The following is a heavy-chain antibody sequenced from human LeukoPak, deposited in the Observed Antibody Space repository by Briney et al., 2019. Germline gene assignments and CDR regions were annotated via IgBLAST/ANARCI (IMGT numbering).Heavy chain of an antibody. D-gene: IGHD5-18*01. CDR3: ARAYSYGSDYYYGMDV. CDR2: ISGYNGNT. V-gene: IGHV1-18*01. Sequence: AAVKVCCTASGYTFTSYGISWVRQPPGQGLEWMGWISGYNGNTKYAHKVQGRVTMTTDTSTGTAYMELRSLRSDDTAVYYCARAYSYGSDYYYGMDVWGQGPTVTGSS. J-gene: IGHJ6*02. CDR1: GYTFTSYG.